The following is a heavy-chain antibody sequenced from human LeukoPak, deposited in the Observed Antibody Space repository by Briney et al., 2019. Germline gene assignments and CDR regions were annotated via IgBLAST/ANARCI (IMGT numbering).Heavy chain of an antibody. J-gene: IGHJ2*01. D-gene: IGHD4-11*01. CDR3: ARGSSPYNWYFDL. CDR2: IGADSGDTHGDT. CDR1: GYRLRNHG. V-gene: IGHV1-18*01. Sequence: GASVKVSCMASGYRLRNHGISWVRQAPGQGLEWMGWIGADSGDTHGDTHYAEKLQGRVTMTTDTSTDTAYMDLRSLTSDDTAVYYCARGSSPYNWYFDLWGHGTLVTVSS.